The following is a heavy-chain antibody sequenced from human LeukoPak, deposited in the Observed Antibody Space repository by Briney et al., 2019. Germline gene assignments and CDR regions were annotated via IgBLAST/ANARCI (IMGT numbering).Heavy chain of an antibody. V-gene: IGHV3-21*01. Sequence: GGSLRLSCAASGFTFSSYSMNWVRQAPGKGLEWVSSISSSSSYIYYADSVKGRFTISRDNAKNSLYLQMNSLRAEDTAVYYCAGAQLPAGHTYYDSSGYVSFDYWGQGTLVTVSS. CDR2: ISSSSSYI. D-gene: IGHD3-22*01. CDR3: AGAQLPAGHTYYDSSGYVSFDY. CDR1: GFTFSSYS. J-gene: IGHJ4*02.